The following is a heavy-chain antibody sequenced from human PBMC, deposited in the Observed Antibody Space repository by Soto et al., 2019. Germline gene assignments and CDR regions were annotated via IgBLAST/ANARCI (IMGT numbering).Heavy chain of an antibody. CDR3: AKHLYYYDSYCYYGMDV. CDR1: GFTFSSYA. V-gene: IGHV3-23*01. Sequence: TXXSLRLSCAASGFTFSSYAMSWVLQAPGKGLEWVSAISGSGGSTYYADSVKGRFTISRDNSKNTLYLQMNSLRAEETAVYYCAKHLYYYDSYCYYGMDVWGQGTTVTVSS. CDR2: ISGSGGST. J-gene: IGHJ6*02. D-gene: IGHD3-22*01.